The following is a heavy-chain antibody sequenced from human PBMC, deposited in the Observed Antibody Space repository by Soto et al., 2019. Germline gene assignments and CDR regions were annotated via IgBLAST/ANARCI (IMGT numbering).Heavy chain of an antibody. V-gene: IGHV1-69*13. CDR3: ARAFRYSGRYYTSFYYGMDV. D-gene: IGHD1-26*01. CDR1: GGTFSSYA. Sequence: SVKVSCKASGGTFSSYAISWVRQAPGQGLEWMGGIIPIFGTANYAQTFQGRVTITAGESTSTAYMELSSLRSEDTAVYYCARAFRYSGRYYTSFYYGMDVWGQGTTVTAP. CDR2: IIPIFGTA. J-gene: IGHJ6*02.